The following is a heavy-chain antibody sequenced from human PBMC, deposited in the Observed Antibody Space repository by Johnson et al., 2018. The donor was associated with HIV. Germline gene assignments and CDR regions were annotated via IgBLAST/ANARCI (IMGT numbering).Heavy chain of an antibody. Sequence: VQLVESGGGVVRPGGSLRLSCAASGFTFSSYWMSWVRQAPGKGLEWVANIKQDGSEKYDVDSVKGRFTISRDNAKNSLYLQMNSLRVEDTAVYFCARGCRDGYTCDVFDVWGQGTRVTVSS. CDR2: IKQDGSEK. J-gene: IGHJ3*01. CDR1: GFTFSSYW. CDR3: ARGCRDGYTCDVFDV. D-gene: IGHD5-24*01. V-gene: IGHV3-7*02.